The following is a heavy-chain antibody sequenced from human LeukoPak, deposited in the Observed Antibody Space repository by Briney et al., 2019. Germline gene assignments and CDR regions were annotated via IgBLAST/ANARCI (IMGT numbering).Heavy chain of an antibody. Sequence: GAAVPVSCKASVYTFPSYEINWVRQATAQGLAGMGWINPKSGNTDYPQKLQDRVTMTRNTSISAAYMELSSLRSEDPAVYYCATGGGDWYSDLWRGGSLVAVCS. CDR2: INPKSGNT. CDR1: VYTFPSYE. D-gene: IGHD1-26*01. V-gene: IGHV1-8*01. J-gene: IGHJ2*01. CDR3: ATGGGDWYSDL.